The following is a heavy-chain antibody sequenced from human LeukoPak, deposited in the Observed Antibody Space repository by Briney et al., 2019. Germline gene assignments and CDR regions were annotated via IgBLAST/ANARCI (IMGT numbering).Heavy chain of an antibody. CDR3: ARGVGNGAFDI. CDR1: GFTFSSYS. D-gene: IGHD2-8*01. J-gene: IGHJ3*02. V-gene: IGHV3-21*01. CDR2: ISSSSSYI. Sequence: PGGSLRLSCAASGFTFSSYSMNWVRQAPGKGLGWVSSISSSSSYIYYADSVKGRFTISRDNAKNSLYLQMNSLRAEDTAVYYCARGVGNGAFDIWGQGTMVAVSS.